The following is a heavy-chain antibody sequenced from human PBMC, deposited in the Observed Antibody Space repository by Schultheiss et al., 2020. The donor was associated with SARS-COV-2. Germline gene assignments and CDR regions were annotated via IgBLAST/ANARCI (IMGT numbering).Heavy chain of an antibody. J-gene: IGHJ6*03. Sequence: GGSLRLSCAASGFTFSSYAMSWVRQAPGKGLEWVSRINSDGSSTSYADSVKGRFTISRDNAKNTLYLQMNSLRAEDTAVYYCARASTYSSSWSDYYYYYMDVWGKGTTVTVSS. V-gene: IGHV3-74*01. CDR1: GFTFSSYA. CDR2: INSDGSST. CDR3: ARASTYSSSWSDYYYYYMDV. D-gene: IGHD6-13*01.